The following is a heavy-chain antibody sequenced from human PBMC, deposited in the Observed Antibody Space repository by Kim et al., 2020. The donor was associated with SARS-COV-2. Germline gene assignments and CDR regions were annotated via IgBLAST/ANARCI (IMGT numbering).Heavy chain of an antibody. D-gene: IGHD3-16*01. J-gene: IGHJ4*02. CDR3: ASGGNYFDY. CDR2: ISYDGSNK. CDR1: GFTFSSYA. V-gene: IGHV3-30*04. Sequence: GGSLRLSCAASGFTFSSYAMHWVRQAPGKGLEWVAVISYDGSNKYYADSVKGRFTISRDNSKNTLYLQMNSLRAEDTAVYYCASGGNYFDYWGQGTLVTVSS.